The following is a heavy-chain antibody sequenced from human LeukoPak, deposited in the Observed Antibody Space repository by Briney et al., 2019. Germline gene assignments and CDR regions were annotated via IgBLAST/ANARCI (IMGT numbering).Heavy chain of an antibody. CDR2: INPSGGT. J-gene: IGHJ4*02. V-gene: IGHV1-2*02. CDR3: ATERIAAAYSALIDY. CDR1: GYTFTSYY. Sequence: ASVKVSCKASGYTFTSYYMHWVRQAPGQGLEWMGIINPSGGTNYAQKFQGRVTMTRDTSISTAYMELSRLRSDDTAVYYCATERIAAAYSALIDYWGQGTLVTVSS. D-gene: IGHD6-13*01.